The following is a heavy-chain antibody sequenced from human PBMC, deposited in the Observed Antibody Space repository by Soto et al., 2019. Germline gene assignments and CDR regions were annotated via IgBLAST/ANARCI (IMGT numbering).Heavy chain of an antibody. D-gene: IGHD2-2*01. CDR3: ARGSQAIVVVPAATYYYYGMDV. Sequence: LSLTCAVYGGSFSGYYWSWIRQPPGKGLEWIGEINHSGSTNYNPSLKSRVTISVDTSKNQFSLKLSSVTAADTAVYYCARGSQAIVVVPAATYYYYGMDVWGQGTTVTVS. CDR2: INHSGST. J-gene: IGHJ6*02. V-gene: IGHV4-34*01. CDR1: GGSFSGYY.